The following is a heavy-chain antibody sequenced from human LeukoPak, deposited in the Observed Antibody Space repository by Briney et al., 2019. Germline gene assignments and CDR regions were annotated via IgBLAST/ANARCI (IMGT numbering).Heavy chain of an antibody. J-gene: IGHJ4*02. V-gene: IGHV3-21*01. D-gene: IGHD3-22*01. CDR1: GFTFSDYV. CDR2: ISTHGNYI. Sequence: GGSLRLSCAASGFTFSDYVMNWVRQAPGKGLEWVSYISTHGNYIYYADSLKGRFTISRDNAENSLFLQMNSLRAGDTAVYYCARGSYDSSGQFDYWGQGTLVTVSS. CDR3: ARGSYDSSGQFDY.